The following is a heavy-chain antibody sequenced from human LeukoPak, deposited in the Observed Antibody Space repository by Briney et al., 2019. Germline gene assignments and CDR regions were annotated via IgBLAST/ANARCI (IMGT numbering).Heavy chain of an antibody. CDR2: IRYDGSNK. Sequence: GGSLRLSCAASRFSFNNYAMNWVRQAPGKGLEWVAFIRYDGSNKYYADSVKGRFTISRDNSKNTLYLQMNSLRAEDTAVYYCVTEDYWGQGTLVTVSS. J-gene: IGHJ4*02. CDR3: VTEDY. CDR1: RFSFNNYA. V-gene: IGHV3-30*02.